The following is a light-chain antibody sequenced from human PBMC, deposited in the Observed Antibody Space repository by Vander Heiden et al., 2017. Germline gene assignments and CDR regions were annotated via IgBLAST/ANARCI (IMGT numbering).Light chain of an antibody. Sequence: DIQMTQSPSSLSASVGDRVTITCRASQSISSYLNWYQQKPGKAPKLLIYAASSLQSGVPSRSSRSGSGTDFTLTISRLKPEDFATYYCQQSDSTPQAFGQGTRLEIK. V-gene: IGKV1-39*01. CDR3: QQSDSTPQA. CDR1: QSISSY. J-gene: IGKJ5*01. CDR2: AAS.